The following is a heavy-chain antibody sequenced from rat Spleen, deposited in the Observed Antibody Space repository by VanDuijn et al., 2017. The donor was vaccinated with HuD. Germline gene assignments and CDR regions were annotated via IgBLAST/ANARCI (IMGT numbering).Heavy chain of an antibody. D-gene: IGHD1-11*01. J-gene: IGHJ4*01. V-gene: IGHV2-63*01. CDR2: MRYNGDT. Sequence: QVQLKESGPGLVQPSQTLSLTCTVSGFSLTSYNVHWVRQPPGKGLEWMGRMRYNGDTSYNSALKSRLSISRDTSRNQVFLKMNSLQTDDTAIYYCTRDATTGLLAYVMDAWGQGASVTVSS. CDR1: GFSLTSYN. CDR3: TRDATTGLLAYVMDA.